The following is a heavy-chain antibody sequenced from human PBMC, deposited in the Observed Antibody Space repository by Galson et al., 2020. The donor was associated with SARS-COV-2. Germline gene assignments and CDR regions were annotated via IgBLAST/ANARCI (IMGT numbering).Heavy chain of an antibody. CDR2: TYGGGTT. CDR1: GFRVNDYA. V-gene: IGHV3-23*03. J-gene: IGHJ6*02. CDR3: ARGGSGGTPGGMDV. Sequence: GESLKISCAVSGFRVNDYALNWVRQAPGKGLEWVSITYGGGTTFIADSVKGRSAVTRDTPKNTVYLEVNSLTPEDMAVYYCARGGSGGTPGGMDVWGQGTTITVSS. D-gene: IGHD6-25*01.